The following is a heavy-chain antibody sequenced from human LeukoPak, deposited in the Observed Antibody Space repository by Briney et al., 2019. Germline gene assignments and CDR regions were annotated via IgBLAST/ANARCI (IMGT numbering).Heavy chain of an antibody. CDR3: ARGPESKEYYYYYYMDV. CDR2: INPSGGST. CDR1: GYTFTSYY. Sequence: ASVKVSCKASGYTFTSYYMHRVRQAPGQGLEWMGIINPSGGSTSYAQKFQGRVTMTRDMSTSTVYMELSSLRSEDTAVYYCARGPESKEYYYYYYMDVWGKGTTVTVSS. J-gene: IGHJ6*03. V-gene: IGHV1-46*01.